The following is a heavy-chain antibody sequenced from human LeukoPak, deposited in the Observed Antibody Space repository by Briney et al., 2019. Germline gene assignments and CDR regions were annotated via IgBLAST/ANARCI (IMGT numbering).Heavy chain of an antibody. D-gene: IGHD3-10*01. J-gene: IGHJ6*03. V-gene: IGHV1-46*01. Sequence: GASVKVSCKASGYTFTSYYMHWVRQAPGQGLEWMGIINPSGGSTSYAQKFQGRVTMTRDTSTSTVYMELSSLRSEDTAVYYCARDLVPHHMVRGVSDWSYMDVWGKGTTVTISS. CDR2: INPSGGST. CDR1: GYTFTSYY. CDR3: ARDLVPHHMVRGVSDWSYMDV.